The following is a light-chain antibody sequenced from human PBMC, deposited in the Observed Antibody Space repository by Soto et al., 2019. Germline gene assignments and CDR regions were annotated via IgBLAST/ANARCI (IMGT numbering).Light chain of an antibody. CDR1: SSNIGSNS. Sequence: QTVVTQPPSASGTPGQRVTISCSGSSSNIGSNSVNWYQQLPGTAPKLLIYSNDRRRSGVPDRFSGSKSGTSASLAISGLQSEDEADYYCAAWDDSLNGYVFGTGTKLTVL. J-gene: IGLJ1*01. CDR2: SND. CDR3: AAWDDSLNGYV. V-gene: IGLV1-44*01.